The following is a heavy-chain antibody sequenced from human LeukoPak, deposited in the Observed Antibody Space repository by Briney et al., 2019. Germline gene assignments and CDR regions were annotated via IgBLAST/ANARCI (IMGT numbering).Heavy chain of an antibody. V-gene: IGHV3-7*01. D-gene: IGHD2-2*01. CDR2: IRQDGSEE. J-gene: IGHJ5*02. CDR1: GFIFSTYW. Sequence: GGSLRLSCATSGFIFSTYWMSWVRQAPGKGLEWVANIRQDGSEEHYVDSVKGRFTISRDNAKESLYLQMNSLRVEDTAVYYCARDDRPSANSRDWFDPWGQGTLATVSS. CDR3: ARDDRPSANSRDWFDP.